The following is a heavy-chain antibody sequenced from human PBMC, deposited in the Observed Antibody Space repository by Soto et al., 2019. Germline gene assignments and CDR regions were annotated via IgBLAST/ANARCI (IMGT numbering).Heavy chain of an antibody. CDR2: IIPVIAIV. D-gene: IGHD6-19*01. CDR1: GGIFSSHT. J-gene: IGHJ4*02. Sequence: QVQLVQSGAEVKKPGSSVKVSCKASGGIFSSHTISWVRQAPGQGLEWMGRIIPVIAIVNYAQKFQDRAPITADKSTSTAYMELSNLRPEDTAVYFCASLTGNSTGWVDYWGQGTLVTVSS. V-gene: IGHV1-69*02. CDR3: ASLTGNSTGWVDY.